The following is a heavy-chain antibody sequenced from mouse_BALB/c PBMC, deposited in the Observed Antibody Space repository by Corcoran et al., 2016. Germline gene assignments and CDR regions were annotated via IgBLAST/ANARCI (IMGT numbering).Heavy chain of an antibody. V-gene: IGHV14-3*02. J-gene: IGHJ3*01. Sequence: ELPLQQSGAELVKPGASVKWSCTASGFNIKDTYMHWVKQRPEQGLEWMGRIDPANGNTKYDPKFQGKATITADTSSNTAYLQLSSLTSEDTAVYHCARHWSSDPLAYWGQGTLVTVSA. CDR1: GFNIKDTY. CDR3: ARHWSSDPLAY. D-gene: IGHD1-1*01. CDR2: IDPANGNT.